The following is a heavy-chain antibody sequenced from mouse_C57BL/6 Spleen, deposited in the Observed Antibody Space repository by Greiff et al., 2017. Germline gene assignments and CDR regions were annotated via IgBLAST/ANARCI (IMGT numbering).Heavy chain of an antibody. CDR2: IHPNSGST. D-gene: IGHD2-5*01. CDR3: ARWYYYSTPGAD. CDR1: GYTFTSYW. J-gene: IGHJ3*01. V-gene: IGHV1-64*01. Sequence: QVQLQQPGAELVKPGASVKLSCKASGYTFTSYWMHWVKQRPGQGLEWIGMIHPNSGSTNYNEKFKSKATLTVDKSSSTAYMQLSSLTSEDSAVYDCARWYYYSTPGADGGQGTLVTVSA.